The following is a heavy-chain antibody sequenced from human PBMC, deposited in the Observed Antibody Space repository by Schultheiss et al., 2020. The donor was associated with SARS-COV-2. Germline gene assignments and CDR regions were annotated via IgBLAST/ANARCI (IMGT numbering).Heavy chain of an antibody. V-gene: IGHV3-74*01. CDR3: ARVFCSGSSCYVAFDI. J-gene: IGHJ3*02. CDR1: GFTFSSYW. CDR2: INSDGSST. D-gene: IGHD2-15*01. Sequence: GGSLRLSCAASGFTFSSYWMHWVRQAPRKGLVWVSRINSDGSSTSYADSVKGRFTISRDNAKNTLFLQMNSLRAEDTAVYYCARVFCSGSSCYVAFDIWGQGTMVTVSS.